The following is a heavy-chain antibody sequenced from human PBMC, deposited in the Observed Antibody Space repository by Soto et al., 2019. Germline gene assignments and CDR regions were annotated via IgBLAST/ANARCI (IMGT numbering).Heavy chain of an antibody. J-gene: IGHJ2*01. CDR2: ICYSGST. CDR3: ARGEYYYDTGGYFDL. CDR1: GGSISSGGYY. Sequence: QVQLQESGPGLVKPSQTLSLTCTVSGGSISSGGYYWSWIHQHPGKGLEWIGYICYSGSTNYNPSLKSQVTISVDTSKNQFTLKLSSVTAEDTAVYYCARGEYYYDTGGYFDLWGRGTLVTVSS. V-gene: IGHV4-31*01. D-gene: IGHD3-22*01.